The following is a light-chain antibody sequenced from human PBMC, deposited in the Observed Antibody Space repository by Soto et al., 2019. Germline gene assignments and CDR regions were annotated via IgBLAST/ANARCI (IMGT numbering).Light chain of an antibody. V-gene: IGKV1-39*01. Sequence: DIQMTQTPSSLSASVGDRVTITCRASQGISSYLAWYQQKPGKAPKLLIYAASTLQSGVPSRFSGSGSGADFTLTISSLQPEDFATYYCQQSYSTPPTTFGQGTRLEIK. CDR2: AAS. J-gene: IGKJ5*01. CDR1: QGISSY. CDR3: QQSYSTPPTT.